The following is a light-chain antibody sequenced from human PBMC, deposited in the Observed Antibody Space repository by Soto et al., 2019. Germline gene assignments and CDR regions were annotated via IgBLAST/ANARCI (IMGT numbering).Light chain of an antibody. CDR1: RGDIGGYNY. CDR2: DVY. CDR3: SSYTSSTTLV. V-gene: IGLV2-14*03. Sequence: QSALTQPASVSASPGQSITISCTGTRGDIGGYNYVSWYQQHPGKAPKLMIYDVYHRPSGVSNRFSASKSGNTASLTISGLQAEDEADYYCSSYTSSTTLVFGTETKVTVL. J-gene: IGLJ1*01.